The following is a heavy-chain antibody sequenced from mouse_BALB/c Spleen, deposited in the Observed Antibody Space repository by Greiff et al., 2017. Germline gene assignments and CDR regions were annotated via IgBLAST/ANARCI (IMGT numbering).Heavy chain of an antibody. V-gene: IGHV1-87*01. Sequence: QVQLKQSGAELARPGASVKLSCKASGYTFTSYWMQWVKQRPGQGLEWIGAIYPGDGDTRYTQKFKGKATLTADKSSSTAYMQLSSLASEDSAVYYCARGGRDYAMDYWGQGTSVTVSS. CDR2: IYPGDGDT. J-gene: IGHJ4*01. CDR3: ARGGRDYAMDY. CDR1: GYTFTSYW.